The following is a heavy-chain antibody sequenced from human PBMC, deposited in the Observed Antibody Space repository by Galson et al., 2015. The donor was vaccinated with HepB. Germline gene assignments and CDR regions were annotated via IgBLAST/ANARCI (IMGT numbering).Heavy chain of an antibody. CDR1: GFTFSSYW. CDR3: ARGSPGPAGFYGMDV. V-gene: IGHV3-7*03. CDR2: IKQDGSEK. J-gene: IGHJ6*02. D-gene: IGHD6-13*01. Sequence: SLRLSCAASGFTFSSYWMSWVRQAPGKGLEWVANIKQDGSEKYYVDSVKGRFTISRDNAKNSLYLQMNSLRAEDTAVYYCARGSPGPAGFYGMDVWGQGTTVIVSS.